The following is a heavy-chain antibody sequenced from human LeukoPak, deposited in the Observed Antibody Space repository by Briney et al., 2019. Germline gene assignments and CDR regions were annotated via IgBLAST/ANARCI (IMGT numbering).Heavy chain of an antibody. CDR1: GHTLTELS. CDR2: LQPEDAET. Sequence: ASVKVSCKVSGHTLTELSMHWVRQAPGKGLEWVGGLQPEDAETVYAQRFQGRVTMTEDSSTATAYMELSSLTSEDTAVYYCAAVLIYGCHLSYWGQGTLVTVSS. CDR3: AAVLIYGCHLSY. D-gene: IGHD3-10*01. J-gene: IGHJ4*02. V-gene: IGHV1-24*01.